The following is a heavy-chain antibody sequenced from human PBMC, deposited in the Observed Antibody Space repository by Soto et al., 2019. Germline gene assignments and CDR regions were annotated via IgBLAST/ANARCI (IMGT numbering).Heavy chain of an antibody. J-gene: IGHJ4*02. Sequence: GGSLRLSCAASGFTFSSYGMNWVRQAPGKGLVWVSGINSDGSITTYADSVKGRFTISRDNAKNMLNLQMNSLRAEDTAVHYCLNVGGSSYGRPYWGQGTLVTVSS. D-gene: IGHD5-18*01. CDR2: INSDGSIT. V-gene: IGHV3-74*01. CDR1: GFTFSSYG. CDR3: LNVGGSSYGRPY.